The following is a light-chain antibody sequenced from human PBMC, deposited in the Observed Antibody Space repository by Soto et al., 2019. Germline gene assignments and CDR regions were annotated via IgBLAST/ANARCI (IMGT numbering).Light chain of an antibody. CDR3: QKYNNWPLYT. CDR2: GAS. V-gene: IGKV3-15*01. CDR1: QSVSSN. J-gene: IGKJ2*01. Sequence: EIVMTQSPATLSVSPGERSTLSCRASQSVSSNLAWYQQKPGQAPRLLIYGASTRATGIPARFSGSGSGTEFTLTISSLQSEDFAVYYCQKYNNWPLYTFGQGTKLEIQ.